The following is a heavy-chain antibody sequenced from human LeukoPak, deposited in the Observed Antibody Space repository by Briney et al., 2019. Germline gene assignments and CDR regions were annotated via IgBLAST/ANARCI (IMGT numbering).Heavy chain of an antibody. Sequence: SGGSLRLSCTPSGFTVSNNYMTWVRQAPGKGLEWVSVIYTDTSTHYADSVKGRFTISRDTSRNTLHLQMIGLRAEDTAVYYCVLESGGTLRYWGRGSLVTVSS. CDR1: GFTVSNNY. CDR2: IYTDTST. J-gene: IGHJ4*02. CDR3: VLESGGTLRY. V-gene: IGHV3-66*01. D-gene: IGHD2-15*01.